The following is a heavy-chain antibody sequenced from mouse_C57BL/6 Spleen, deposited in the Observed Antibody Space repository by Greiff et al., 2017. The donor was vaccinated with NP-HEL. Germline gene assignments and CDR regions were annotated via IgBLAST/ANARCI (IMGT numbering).Heavy chain of an antibody. CDR2: INPSTGGT. V-gene: IGHV1-42*01. D-gene: IGHD2-1*01. J-gene: IGHJ2*01. Sequence: VQLQQSGPELVKPGASVKISCKASGYSFTGYYMNWVKQSPEKSLEWIGEINPSTGGTTYNQKFKAKATLTVDKSSSTAYMQLKSLTSEDSAVYYCARYGNPSYFDYWGQGTTLTVSS. CDR1: GYSFTGYY. CDR3: ARYGNPSYFDY.